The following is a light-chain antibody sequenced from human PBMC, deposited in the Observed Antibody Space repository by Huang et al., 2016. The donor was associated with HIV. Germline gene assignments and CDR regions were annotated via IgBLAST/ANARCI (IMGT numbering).Light chain of an antibody. CDR3: LQADISPRS. CDR2: SAS. J-gene: IGKJ5*01. CDR1: QDISIW. V-gene: IGKV1-12*01. Sequence: IQMTQSPSSVSASEGDTVTITCRASQDISIWLAWYQQKPREAPTLLIHSASILVSGVPSRFSGSGSGTNFSLTINGLRPDDFATYYCLQADISPRSFGQGTRLDIQ.